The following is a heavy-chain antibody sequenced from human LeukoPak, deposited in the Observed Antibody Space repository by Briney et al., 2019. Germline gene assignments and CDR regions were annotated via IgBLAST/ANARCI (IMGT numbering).Heavy chain of an antibody. J-gene: IGHJ4*02. CDR1: GYTFTGYY. CDR2: INPNSGGT. Sequence: ASVKVSCEGSGYTFTGYYIHWVRQAPGQGLEWMGWINPNSGGTTYAQKFQGRVTMTRDTSITTTYMDLSRLTSDDTAVYYCARELWSGANDNSPHLDYWGQGTLVTVSS. CDR3: ARELWSGANDNSPHLDY. V-gene: IGHV1-2*02. D-gene: IGHD3-3*01.